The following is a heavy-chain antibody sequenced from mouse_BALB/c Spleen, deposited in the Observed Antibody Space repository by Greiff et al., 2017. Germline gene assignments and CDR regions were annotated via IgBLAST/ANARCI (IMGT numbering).Heavy chain of an antibody. J-gene: IGHJ4*01. CDR2: ISSGSSTI. V-gene: IGHV5-17*02. CDR1: GFTFSSFG. D-gene: IGHD2-1*01. Sequence: EVHLVESGGGLVQPGGSRKLSCAASGFTFSSFGMHWVRQAPEKGLEWVAYISSGSSTIYYADTVKGRFTISRDNPKNTLFLQMTSLRSEDTAMYYCARSGGNYLPYAMDYWGQGTSVTVSS. CDR3: ARSGGNYLPYAMDY.